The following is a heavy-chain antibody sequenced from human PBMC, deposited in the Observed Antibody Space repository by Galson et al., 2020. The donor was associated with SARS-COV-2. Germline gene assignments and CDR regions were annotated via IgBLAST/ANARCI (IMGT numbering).Heavy chain of an antibody. CDR1: GFTFSSYD. CDR2: IGTAGDT. Sequence: QAGGSLRLSCAASGFTFSSYDMHWVRQATGKGLEWVSAIGTAGDTYYPGSVKGRFTISRENAKNSLYLQMNSLRAGDTAVYYCARDLAYYGMDVWGQGTTVTVSS. V-gene: IGHV3-13*01. CDR3: ARDLAYYGMDV. J-gene: IGHJ6*02.